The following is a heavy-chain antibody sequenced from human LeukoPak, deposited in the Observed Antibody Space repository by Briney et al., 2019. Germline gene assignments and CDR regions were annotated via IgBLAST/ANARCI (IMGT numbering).Heavy chain of an antibody. J-gene: IGHJ2*01. V-gene: IGHV3-23*01. Sequence: GGSLRLSCAASAFTFSSYAMSWVRQAPGKGLEWVSAISGSGGSTYYADSVKGRFTISRDNSKNTLYLQMDSLRAEDTAVYYCAKDGKQSKSWYFDLWGRGTLVTVSS. CDR3: AKDGKQSKSWYFDL. CDR2: ISGSGGST. D-gene: IGHD4-11*01. CDR1: AFTFSSYA.